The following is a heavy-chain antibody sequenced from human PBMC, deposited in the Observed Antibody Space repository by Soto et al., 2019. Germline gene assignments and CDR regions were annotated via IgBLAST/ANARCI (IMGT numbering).Heavy chain of an antibody. J-gene: IGHJ6*02. D-gene: IGHD3-16*02. CDR1: GFPFSSYG. Sequence: GGSLRLSCAASGFPFSSYGMYWVRQDPGKGLEWVTVIWNDGSNKYYADSVKGRCTISRDNSKNSLYLQMNSLRAEDTAVYYCARLNPRMNTFERFIAGGMEVWGRGTTGTVSS. CDR3: ARLNPRMNTFERFIAGGMEV. V-gene: IGHV3-33*01. CDR2: IWNDGSNK.